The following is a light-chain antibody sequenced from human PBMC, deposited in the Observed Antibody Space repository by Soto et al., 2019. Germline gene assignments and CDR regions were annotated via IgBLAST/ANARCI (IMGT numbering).Light chain of an antibody. CDR3: QQYGSSPTLT. J-gene: IGKJ4*01. CDR2: GAS. Sequence: EIVLTQSPGTLSLSPGERATLSCRASQSVSSSYLAWYQQKPGQAPRLLIYGASSRATGIPDRSSGSGSGTDFTLTISRLEPEDFAVYYCQQYGSSPTLTFGGGTKVDIK. CDR1: QSVSSSY. V-gene: IGKV3-20*01.